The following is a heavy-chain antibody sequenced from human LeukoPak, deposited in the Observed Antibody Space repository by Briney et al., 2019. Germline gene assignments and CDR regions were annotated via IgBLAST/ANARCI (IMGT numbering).Heavy chain of an antibody. CDR2: IYYSGST. V-gene: IGHV4-39*02. CDR3: ARDPRDSGNYYPFDY. Sequence: SETLSLTCSVSGDSISTSSYYWGWIRQPPGKGLEWIGTIYYSGSTYYNPSLTSRVTISVDTSKNQFSLKLSSVTAADTAVYYCARDPRDSGNYYPFDYWGQGTLVTVSS. J-gene: IGHJ4*02. D-gene: IGHD3-22*01. CDR1: GDSISTSSYY.